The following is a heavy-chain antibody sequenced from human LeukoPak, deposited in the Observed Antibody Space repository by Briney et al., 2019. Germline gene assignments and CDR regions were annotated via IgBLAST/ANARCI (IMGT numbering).Heavy chain of an antibody. J-gene: IGHJ4*02. CDR3: ARNPGRKFDY. CDR2: ISSSDSTI. CDR1: GFTFSSYE. Sequence: GGSLRLSCAASGFTFSSYEMNWVRQAPGKGLEWVSYISSSDSTIYYADSVKGRFTISRDNAKNSLYLQMNSLRAEDTAVYYCARNPGRKFDYWGQGTLVTVSS. D-gene: IGHD3-10*01. V-gene: IGHV3-48*03.